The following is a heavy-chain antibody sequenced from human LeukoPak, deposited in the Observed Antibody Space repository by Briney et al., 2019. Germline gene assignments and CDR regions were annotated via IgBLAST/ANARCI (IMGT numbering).Heavy chain of an antibody. D-gene: IGHD2-2*01. J-gene: IGHJ6*03. CDR2: IYYSGST. CDR3: ARVRGYCSSTSCYDYYYYYMDV. CDR1: GGSISSSSYY. V-gene: IGHV4-39*07. Sequence: SETLSLTCTVSGGSISSSSYYWGWIRQPPGKGLEWIGSIYYSGSTYYNPSLKSRVTISVDTSKNQFSLKLSSVTAADTAVYYCARVRGYCSSTSCYDYYYYYMDVWGKGTTVTVSS.